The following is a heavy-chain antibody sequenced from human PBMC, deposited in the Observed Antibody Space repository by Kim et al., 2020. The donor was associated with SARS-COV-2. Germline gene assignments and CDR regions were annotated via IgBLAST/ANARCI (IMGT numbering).Heavy chain of an antibody. Sequence: GGSLRLSCAASGFTFSNYDMHWVRQAPGKGLEWVAVISPDQYHKYYADSVKGRFTISRDNPRNTLYLQIDSLRAEDTALYYCAKKQCITCPPDYWGQGTLVTVSS. V-gene: IGHV3-30*18. CDR1: GFTFSNYD. CDR2: ISPDQYHK. J-gene: IGHJ4*02. D-gene: IGHD3-10*01. CDR3: AKKQCITCPPDY.